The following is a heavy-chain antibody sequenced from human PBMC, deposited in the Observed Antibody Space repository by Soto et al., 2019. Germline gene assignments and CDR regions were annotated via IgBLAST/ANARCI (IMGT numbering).Heavy chain of an antibody. CDR2: ISYDGSNK. V-gene: IGHV3-30-3*01. Sequence: QVQLVESGGGVVQPGRSLRLSCAASGFTFSSYSMHWVRQAPGKGLEWVAVISYDGSNKYYADSVKGRFTISRDNSKNTLYLQMTSLRAEDTAVYYCARTHPGYWGPGTLVTVSS. J-gene: IGHJ4*02. CDR3: ARTHPGY. CDR1: GFTFSSYS.